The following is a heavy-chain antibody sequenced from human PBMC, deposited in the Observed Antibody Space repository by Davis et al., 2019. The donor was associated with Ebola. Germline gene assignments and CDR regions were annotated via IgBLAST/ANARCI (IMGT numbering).Heavy chain of an antibody. V-gene: IGHV1-2*04. CDR3: ARVGTTVTTFDY. CDR1: GRTFSSYA. CDR2: INPNSGGT. D-gene: IGHD4-17*01. Sequence: ASVKVSCKASGRTFSSYAISWVRQAPGQGLEWMGWINPNSGGTNYAQKFQCWVTMTRDTSISTAYMGLSRLRSDDTAVYYCARVGTTVTTFDYWGQGTLVTVSS. J-gene: IGHJ4*02.